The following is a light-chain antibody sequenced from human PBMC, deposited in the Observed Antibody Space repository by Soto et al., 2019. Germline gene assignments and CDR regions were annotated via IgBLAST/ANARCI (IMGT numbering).Light chain of an antibody. Sequence: EIVLTQSPGTLSLSPGERATLSCRASQSVSSSYLAWYQQKPGQAPRPLISGASSRATGIPDRFSGSGSGPDFTLPISRLEPEDFAVYYCHQYDSSPLTFGGGTKVEIK. CDR1: QSVSSSY. J-gene: IGKJ4*01. V-gene: IGKV3-20*01. CDR2: GAS. CDR3: HQYDSSPLT.